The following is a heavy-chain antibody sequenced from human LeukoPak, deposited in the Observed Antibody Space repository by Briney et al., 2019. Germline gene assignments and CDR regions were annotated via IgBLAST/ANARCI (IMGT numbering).Heavy chain of an antibody. CDR2: IYYSGST. CDR1: GGSISSSSYY. Sequence: SETLSLTCTVSGGSISSSSYYWGWIRQPPGKGLEWIGSIYYSGSTYYNPSLKSRVTISVDTSKNQFSLKLSSVTAADTAVYYCARVPLGYCSSTSCYDNWFDPWGQGTLVTVSS. V-gene: IGHV4-39*07. J-gene: IGHJ5*02. D-gene: IGHD2-2*01. CDR3: ARVPLGYCSSTSCYDNWFDP.